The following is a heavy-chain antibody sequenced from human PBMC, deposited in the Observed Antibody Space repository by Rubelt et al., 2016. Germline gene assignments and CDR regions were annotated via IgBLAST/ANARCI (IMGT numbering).Heavy chain of an antibody. V-gene: IGHV4-34*01. CDR3: ASRGRYYGSGSYPPRTGIVDY. CDR1: GGSFSGYY. D-gene: IGHD3-10*01. J-gene: IGHJ4*02. Sequence: QVQLQQWGAGLLKPSETLSLTCAVYGGSFSGYYWSWIRQPPGKGLEWIGEINHSGSTNYNPSRKSRVTISVDTSKNQFPLKLGSVTAADTAVYYCASRGRYYGSGSYPPRTGIVDYWGQGTLVTVSS. CDR2: INHSGST.